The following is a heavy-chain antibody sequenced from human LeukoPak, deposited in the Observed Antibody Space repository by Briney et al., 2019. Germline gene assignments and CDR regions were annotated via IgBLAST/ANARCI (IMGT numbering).Heavy chain of an antibody. J-gene: IGHJ5*01. CDR2: IYTTGST. CDR1: GDSISSYY. Sequence: PSETLSLTCTVSGDSISSYYWSWIRQPAGKGLEWIGRIYTTGSTNYNPSLRSRVTISVDTSKNQFSLKLSSVTAADTAVYYCARGIVVEPAAMSWFDSWGQGTLVTVSS. CDR3: ARGIVVEPAAMSWFDS. D-gene: IGHD2-2*01. V-gene: IGHV4-4*07.